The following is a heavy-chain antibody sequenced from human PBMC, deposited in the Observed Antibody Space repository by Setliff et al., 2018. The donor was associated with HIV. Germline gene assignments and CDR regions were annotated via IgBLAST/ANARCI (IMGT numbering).Heavy chain of an antibody. CDR1: GGSFNDYY. V-gene: IGHV4-34*01. J-gene: IGHJ6*02. Sequence: ASETLSLTCAVYGGSFNDYYWSWIRQPPGKGLEWIGEINHSGSTNYNPSLKSRVTISVDTSKNQFSLKLSSVTAADTAVYYCARATVTVDFYYYGLDVWGQGTTVTVSS. CDR3: ARATVTVDFYYYGLDV. D-gene: IGHD4-17*01. CDR2: INHSGST.